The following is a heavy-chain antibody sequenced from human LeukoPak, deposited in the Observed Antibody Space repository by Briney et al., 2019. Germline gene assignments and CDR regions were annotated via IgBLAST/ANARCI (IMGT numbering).Heavy chain of an antibody. J-gene: IGHJ4*02. CDR3: AGGRYSSGWDDPRIDY. Sequence: PGGSLRLSCAASGFTFSSYAMHWVRQAPGKGLEWVAVISYDGSNKYYADSVKGRFTISRDNSKNTLYLQMNSLRAEDTAVYYCAGGRYSSGWDDPRIDYWGQGTLVTVSS. CDR1: GFTFSSYA. CDR2: ISYDGSNK. D-gene: IGHD6-19*01. V-gene: IGHV3-30-3*01.